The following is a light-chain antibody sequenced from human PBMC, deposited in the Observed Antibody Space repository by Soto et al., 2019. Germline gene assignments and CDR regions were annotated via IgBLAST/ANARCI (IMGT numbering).Light chain of an antibody. Sequence: VLTQSPVTLSVSPGERATLSCRASQSVSNNLAWYQQKPGQAPRLLIYSASTRATGIPARFSGSGSGTEFTLTISSLQSEDLAVYYCQQYNNWYTFGQGTKLEIK. V-gene: IGKV3-15*01. CDR3: QQYNNWYT. J-gene: IGKJ2*01. CDR1: QSVSNN. CDR2: SAS.